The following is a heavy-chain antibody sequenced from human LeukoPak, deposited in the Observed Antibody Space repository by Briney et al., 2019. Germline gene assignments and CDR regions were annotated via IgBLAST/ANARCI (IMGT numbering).Heavy chain of an antibody. D-gene: IGHD2-15*01. J-gene: IGHJ5*02. CDR1: GFTVSSNY. V-gene: IGHV3-53*05. CDR2: IYSGGST. CDR3: ARDLTRWQLNYNWFDP. Sequence: GGSLRLSCAASGFTVSSNYMSWVRQAPGKGLEWVSVIYSGGSTYYADSVKGRFTISRDNSKNTLYLQMNSPRAEDTAVYYCARDLTRWQLNYNWFDPWGQGTLVTVSS.